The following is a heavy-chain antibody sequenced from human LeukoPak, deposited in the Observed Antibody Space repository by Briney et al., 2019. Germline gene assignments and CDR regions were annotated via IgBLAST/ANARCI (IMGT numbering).Heavy chain of an antibody. J-gene: IGHJ4*02. V-gene: IGHV3-23*01. Sequence: GGSLRLSCAVSGITFTSSVMSWVRQAPGKGLEWISTISGRGGGAYYADSVKGRFTISRDNSKNTVYLQMNSLRGEDTAVYYCAKTGAEDGYSIHFDHWGQGTLVTVSS. CDR3: AKTGAEDGYSIHFDH. D-gene: IGHD5-24*01. CDR2: ISGRGGGA. CDR1: GITFTSSV.